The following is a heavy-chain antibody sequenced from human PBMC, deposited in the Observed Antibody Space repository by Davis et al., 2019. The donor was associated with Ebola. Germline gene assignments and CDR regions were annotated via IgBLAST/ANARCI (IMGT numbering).Heavy chain of an antibody. D-gene: IGHD3-3*01. Sequence: AASVKVSCKASGYTFTSYYMHWVRQAPGQGLEWMGIINPSGCSTSYAQKFQGRVTMTRDTSTSTVYMELSSLRSEDTAVYYCARVDYDFWSGYYTGLWFDPWGQGTLVTVSS. J-gene: IGHJ5*02. V-gene: IGHV1-46*01. CDR3: ARVDYDFWSGYYTGLWFDP. CDR1: GYTFTSYY. CDR2: INPSGCST.